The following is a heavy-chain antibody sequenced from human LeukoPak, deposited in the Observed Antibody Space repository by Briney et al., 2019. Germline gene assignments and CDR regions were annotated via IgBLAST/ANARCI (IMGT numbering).Heavy chain of an antibody. D-gene: IGHD2-2*01. CDR1: GYTLTELS. J-gene: IGHJ5*02. V-gene: IGHV1-24*01. CDR3: ASTSLKGLRFWFDP. Sequence: ASVKVSCKVSGYTLTELSMHWVRQAPGKGLEWMGGFDPEDGETIYAQKFQGRVTMTEDTSTDTAYMELSSLGSEDTAVYYCASTSLKGLRFWFDPWGQGTLVTVSS. CDR2: FDPEDGET.